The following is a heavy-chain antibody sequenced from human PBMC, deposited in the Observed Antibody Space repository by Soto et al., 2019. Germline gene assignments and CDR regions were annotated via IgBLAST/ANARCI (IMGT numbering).Heavy chain of an antibody. CDR2: FSSDGSR. CDR3: ARDIFGGSYDFCQ. CDR1: GFTVNNLY. J-gene: IGHJ4*02. Sequence: EVQLVESGGGLVQPGGSLTLSCAAFGFTVNNLYMTWVRQAPGKGLEWVSVFSSDGSRYYADSVKGRFTISKDYSKNTLYLEMNSLRAGDTAVHYCARDIFGGSYDFCQGGQGTLVTVSS. D-gene: IGHD3-3*01. V-gene: IGHV3-66*01.